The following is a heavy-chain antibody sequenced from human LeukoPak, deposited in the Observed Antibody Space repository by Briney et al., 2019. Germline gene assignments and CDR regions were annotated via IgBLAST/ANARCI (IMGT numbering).Heavy chain of an antibody. CDR3: AKDSFHLEWLLVGNY. V-gene: IGHV3-23*01. CDR2: ISGSGGST. CDR1: GFTVNSNF. D-gene: IGHD3-3*01. J-gene: IGHJ4*02. Sequence: GGSLRLSCAASGFTVNSNFMNWVRQAPGKGLEWVSAISGSGGSTYYADSVKGRFTISGDNSKNTLYLQMNSLRAEDTAVYYCAKDSFHLEWLLVGNYWGQGTLVTVSS.